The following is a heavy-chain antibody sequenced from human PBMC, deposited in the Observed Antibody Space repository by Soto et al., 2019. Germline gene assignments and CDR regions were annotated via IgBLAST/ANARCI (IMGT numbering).Heavy chain of an antibody. CDR2: IYYSGST. CDR1: GGSISSSSYY. CDR3: ARLVAAAEFDY. J-gene: IGHJ4*02. D-gene: IGHD6-13*01. Sequence: QLQLQESGPGLVKPSETLSLTCTVSGGSISSSSYYWGWIRQPPGKGLEWIGSIYYSGSTYYNTSLKSRVTISVDTSKNQFSLKLSSVTAADTAVYYCARLVAAAEFDYWGQGTLVTVSS. V-gene: IGHV4-39*01.